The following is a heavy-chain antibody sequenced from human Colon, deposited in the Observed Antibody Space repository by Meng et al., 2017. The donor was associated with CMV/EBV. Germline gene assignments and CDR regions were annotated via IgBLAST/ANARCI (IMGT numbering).Heavy chain of an antibody. CDR3: AKDRTVGGYTFGLDV. D-gene: IGHD5-12*01. Sequence: SLKISCVASGFIFDEYAMHWVRQAPGKGLEWVSNVNWGGDKKAYADSVKGRFTISRDNAKNSLYLQMDSLRAADTAVYYCAKDRTVGGYTFGLDVWGQGTTVTVSS. V-gene: IGHV3-9*01. J-gene: IGHJ6*02. CDR2: VNWGGDKK. CDR1: GFIFDEYA.